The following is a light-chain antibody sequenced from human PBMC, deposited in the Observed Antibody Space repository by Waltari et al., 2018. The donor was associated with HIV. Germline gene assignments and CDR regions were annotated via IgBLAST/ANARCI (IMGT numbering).Light chain of an antibody. CDR3: LQYNTYAYT. J-gene: IGKJ2*01. CDR1: QGISRW. V-gene: IGKV1D-16*01. Sequence: DTQMTQSPSSLSASVGDRVNITCRARQGISRWLAWYQQKPEKAAKSLIYAASRLQSGVPLRFSGSGSGTDFSLTILSLQTEDFATYLCLQYNTYAYTFGQRPKLGIK. CDR2: AAS.